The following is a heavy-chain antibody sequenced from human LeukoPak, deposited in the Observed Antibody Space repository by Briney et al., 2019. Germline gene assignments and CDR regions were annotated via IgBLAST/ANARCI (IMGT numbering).Heavy chain of an antibody. CDR3: ARGAAGYSYG. J-gene: IGHJ4*02. Sequence: SETLSLTCTVSGGSISSYYWSWIRQPPGKVLDWIGHIYSSGSTNYNPSLKSRVTISIDTSKNQFSLRLSSVTAADTAVYYCARGAAGYSYGWGQGTLVTVSS. V-gene: IGHV4-59*01. CDR2: IYSSGST. D-gene: IGHD5-18*01. CDR1: GGSISSYY.